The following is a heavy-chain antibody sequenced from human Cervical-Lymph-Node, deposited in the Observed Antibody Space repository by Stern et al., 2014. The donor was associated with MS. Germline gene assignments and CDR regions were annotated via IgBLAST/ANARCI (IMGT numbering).Heavy chain of an antibody. CDR1: GFSLNTTGVG. V-gene: IGHV2-5*01. Sequence: EESGPTLVKPTQTLTLTCTFSGFSLNTTGVGVGWIRQSPGRALEWLAVIYWNDDKRYRPSLKPRLTITKDTSKNQVVLTMTNVDPVDTAKYYCAHRPYYDILTGYYNSPFDQWGQGTLVTVSS. D-gene: IGHD3-9*01. CDR3: AHRPYYDILTGYYNSPFDQ. CDR2: IYWNDDK. J-gene: IGHJ4*02.